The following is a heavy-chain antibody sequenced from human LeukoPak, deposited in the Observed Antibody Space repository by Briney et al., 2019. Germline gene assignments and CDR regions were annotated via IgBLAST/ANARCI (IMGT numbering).Heavy chain of an antibody. CDR2: INHSGST. CDR3: ARGSRYYYGSGSYFRAEYFQH. D-gene: IGHD3-10*01. Sequence: SETLSLTCAVYGGSFSGYYWSWIRQPPGKGLEWIGEINHSGSTNYNPSLKSRVTISEDTSKNQFSLKLSSVTAADTAVYYCARGSRYYYGSGSYFRAEYFQHWGQGTLVTVSS. J-gene: IGHJ1*01. CDR1: GGSFSGYY. V-gene: IGHV4-34*01.